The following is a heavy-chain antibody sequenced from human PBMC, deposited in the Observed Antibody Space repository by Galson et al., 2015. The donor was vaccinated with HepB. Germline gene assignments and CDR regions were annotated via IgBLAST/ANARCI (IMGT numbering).Heavy chain of an antibody. Sequence: SLRLSCAASGFTFSNYGMHWVRQAPGKGLEWVAVISYDGSNKYYADSVKGRFTISRDNSKNTLYLQMNSLRAEDTAVYYCAKDSEDVVVVAATPRNGAYFDYWGQGTLVSVSS. CDR2: ISYDGSNK. J-gene: IGHJ4*02. V-gene: IGHV3-30*18. CDR1: GFTFSNYG. D-gene: IGHD2-15*01. CDR3: AKDSEDVVVVAATPRNGAYFDY.